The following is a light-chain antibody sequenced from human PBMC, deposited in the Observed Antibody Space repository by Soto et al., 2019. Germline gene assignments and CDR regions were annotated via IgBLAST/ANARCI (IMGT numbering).Light chain of an antibody. J-gene: IGKJ2*01. CDR1: QSINSE. Sequence: EIVMTQSPATLSLSPGERAALSCRPSQSINSELAWYQQKPGQPPRLLIYGASTRATGVPARFTGTESGSEFTLTISALQSEDFAVYYCQQGHNWPLTFGQGTRLEI. CDR3: QQGHNWPLT. CDR2: GAS. V-gene: IGKV3-15*01.